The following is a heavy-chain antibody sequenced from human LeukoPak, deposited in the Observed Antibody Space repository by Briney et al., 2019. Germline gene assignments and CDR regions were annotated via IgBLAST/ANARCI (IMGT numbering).Heavy chain of an antibody. V-gene: IGHV4-59*01. D-gene: IGHD1-20*01. J-gene: IGHJ4*02. Sequence: SETLSLTCTVSGASIRHYYWSWIRQPPGKGLEWIGNLYHSGSPNYNPSLKSRVTISIDTAKNQSSLGLRSVTAADTAVYYCATLTGTTYPYYFDFWGQATLVTVSS. CDR1: GASIRHYY. CDR3: ATLTGTTYPYYFDF. CDR2: LYHSGSP.